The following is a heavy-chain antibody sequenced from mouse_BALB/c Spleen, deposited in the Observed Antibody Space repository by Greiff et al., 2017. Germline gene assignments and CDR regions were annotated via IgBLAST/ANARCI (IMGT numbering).Heavy chain of an antibody. CDR1: GFTFSSYA. J-gene: IGHJ2*01. Sequence: EVKVVESGGGLVKPGGSLKLSCAASGFTFSSYAMSWVRQTPEKRLEWVASISSGGSTYYPDSVKGRFTISRDNARNILYLQMSSLRSEDTAMYYCARAYYETFDYWGQGTTLTVSS. CDR2: ISSGGST. CDR3: ARAYYETFDY. V-gene: IGHV5-6-5*01. D-gene: IGHD1-1*01.